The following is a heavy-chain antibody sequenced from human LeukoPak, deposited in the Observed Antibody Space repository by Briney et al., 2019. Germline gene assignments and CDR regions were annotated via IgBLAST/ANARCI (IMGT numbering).Heavy chain of an antibody. J-gene: IGHJ3*02. CDR3: ARDSEIAAGEDAFDI. Sequence: GGSLRLSCAASGFTFDDYAMHWVRQAPGKGLEWVSGISWNSGSIGYADSVKGRFTISRDNAKNSLYLQMNSLRAEDMALYYCARDSEIAAGEDAFDIWGQGTTVTVSS. V-gene: IGHV3-9*03. D-gene: IGHD6-13*01. CDR1: GFTFDDYA. CDR2: ISWNSGSI.